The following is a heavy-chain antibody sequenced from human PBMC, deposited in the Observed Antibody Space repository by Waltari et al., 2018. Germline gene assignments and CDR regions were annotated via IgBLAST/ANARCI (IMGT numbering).Heavy chain of an antibody. J-gene: IGHJ5*02. D-gene: IGHD7-27*01. V-gene: IGHV1-69*08. CDR3: ARVMGINWFDP. CDR1: AGTFSSYA. CDR2: IIPIFGTA. Sequence: QVQLVQSGAEVKKPGSSVKVSCKSSAGTFSSYAITCVGQAHGHGLEWMGRIIPIFGTANYAQKFKGRVTITADKSTSTAYMELSSLRSEDTDVYDCARVMGINWFDPWGQGTLVTVSS.